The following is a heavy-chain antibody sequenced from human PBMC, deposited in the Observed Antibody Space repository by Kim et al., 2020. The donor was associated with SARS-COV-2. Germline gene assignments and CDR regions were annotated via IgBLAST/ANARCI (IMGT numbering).Heavy chain of an antibody. CDR1: GYTFTSYD. D-gene: IGHD3-10*01. CDR2: MNPNSGNT. J-gene: IGHJ5*02. Sequence: ASVKVSCKASGYTFTSYDINWVRQATGQGLEWMGWMNPNSGNTGYAQKFQGRVTMTRNTSISTAYMELSSLRSEDTAVYYCARGGSYGSGSYYRSKDYNWFDPWGQGTLVTVSS. CDR3: ARGGSYGSGSYYRSKDYNWFDP. V-gene: IGHV1-8*01.